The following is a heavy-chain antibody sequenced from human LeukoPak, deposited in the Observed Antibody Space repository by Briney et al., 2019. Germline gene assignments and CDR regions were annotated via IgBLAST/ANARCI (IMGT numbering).Heavy chain of an antibody. CDR1: GGSISSSSYY. J-gene: IGHJ4*02. V-gene: IGHV4-39*07. CDR2: IYYSGST. D-gene: IGHD4-17*01. CDR3: ARDPSYGDSTTHFDY. Sequence: SSETLSLTCTVSGGSISSSSYYWGWIRQPPGKGLEWIGSIYYSGSTYYNPSLKSRVTISVDTSKNQFSLKLSSVTAADTAVYYCARDPSYGDSTTHFDYWGQGTLVTVSS.